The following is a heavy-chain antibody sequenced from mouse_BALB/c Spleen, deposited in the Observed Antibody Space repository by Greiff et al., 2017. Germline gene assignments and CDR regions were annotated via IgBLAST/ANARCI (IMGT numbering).Heavy chain of an antibody. D-gene: IGHD1-2*01. J-gene: IGHJ3*01. CDR2: IRSKSNNYAT. CDR3: VRRGYGYVEFAY. Sequence: EVKLMESGGGLVQPKGSLKLSCAASGFTFNTYAMNWVRQAPGKGLEWVARIRSKSNNYATYYAGSVKDRFTISRDDSQSMLYLQMNNLKTEDTAMYYCVRRGYGYVEFAYWGQGTLVTVSA. V-gene: IGHV10-1*02. CDR1: GFTFNTYA.